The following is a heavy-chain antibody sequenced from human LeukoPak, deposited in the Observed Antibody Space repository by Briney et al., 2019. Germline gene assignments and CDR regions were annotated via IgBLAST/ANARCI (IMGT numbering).Heavy chain of an antibody. D-gene: IGHD2-8*02. CDR3: TKAPLRSCSGAFCYPFDY. J-gene: IGHJ4*02. CDR2: TVGGRPDT. V-gene: IGHV3-23*01. Sequence: GGSLRLSCEASGFTFNNYATSWVRQTPGKGLEWVAATVGGRPDTYHADSVKGRFTVSRDDSRSTLFLQMNSLRVEDTAVYYCTKAPLRSCSGAFCYPFDYWGQGTLVTVSS. CDR1: GFTFNNYA.